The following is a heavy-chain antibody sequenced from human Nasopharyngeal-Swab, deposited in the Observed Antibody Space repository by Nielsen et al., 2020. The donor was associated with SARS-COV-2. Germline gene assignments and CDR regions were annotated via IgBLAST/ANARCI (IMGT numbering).Heavy chain of an antibody. CDR1: GFTFSDCY. J-gene: IGHJ6*03. CDR3: ARGLYYYYYYYMDV. V-gene: IGHV3-11*04. CDR2: ISSSGSTI. Sequence: GGSLRLSCAASGFTFSDCYMSWIRQAPGKGLEWVSYISSSGSTIYYADSVKGRFTISRDNAKNSLYLQMNSLRAEDTAVYYCARGLYYYYYYYMDVWGKGTTVTVSS. D-gene: IGHD2-15*01.